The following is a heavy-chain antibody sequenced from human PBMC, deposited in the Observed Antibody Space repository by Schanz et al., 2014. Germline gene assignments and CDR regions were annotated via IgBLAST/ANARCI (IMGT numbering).Heavy chain of an antibody. CDR3: AKLSSSGRLAGYFDY. CDR1: GFTFSDYA. V-gene: IGHV3-23*01. Sequence: EVQLLESGGGLVRPGGSLRLSCAASGFTFSDYAMSWVRQAPGKGLEWVSTISASGGSTYYADSVKGRFTISRDYSKNTLYLQMSSLRAEDTAIYYCAKLSSSGRLAGYFDYWGQGALVTVSS. J-gene: IGHJ4*02. CDR2: ISASGGST. D-gene: IGHD6-19*01.